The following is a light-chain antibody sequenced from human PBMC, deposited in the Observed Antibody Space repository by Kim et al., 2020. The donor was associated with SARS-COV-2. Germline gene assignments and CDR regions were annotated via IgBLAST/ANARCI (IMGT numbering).Light chain of an antibody. V-gene: IGKV1-5*03. J-gene: IGKJ1*01. CDR2: RAS. CDR1: QNINTW. CDR3: QQYNVYWT. Sequence: LSASVGDRVTITCRASQNINTWLAWYQQKPGKAPNLLISRASSLQSGVPSRFSGSGSGTEFTLTISSLQPDDFATYYCQQYNVYWTFGQGTKVDIK.